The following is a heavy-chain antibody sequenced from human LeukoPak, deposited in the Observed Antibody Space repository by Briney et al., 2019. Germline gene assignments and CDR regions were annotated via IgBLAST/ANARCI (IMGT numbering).Heavy chain of an antibody. D-gene: IGHD3-10*01. CDR3: ARTHGDMGARYFQH. J-gene: IGHJ1*01. V-gene: IGHV1-46*02. Sequence: GASVKVSCKASGYTFNRYYMHWVRQAPGQGLEWMGIINPSGGSTSYAQKFQGRVTMTRDMSTSTAYMELSSLRSEDTAVYYCARTHGDMGARYFQHWGQGTLVTVSS. CDR2: INPSGGST. CDR1: GYTFNRYY.